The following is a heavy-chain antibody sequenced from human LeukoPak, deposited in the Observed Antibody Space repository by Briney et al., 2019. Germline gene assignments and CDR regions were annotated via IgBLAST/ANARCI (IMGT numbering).Heavy chain of an antibody. J-gene: IGHJ6*02. D-gene: IGHD3-16*01. CDR3: ARHASFYYYYYGMDV. CDR1: GYSFTSYW. CDR2: IYPGDSDT. V-gene: IGHV5-51*01. Sequence: SGESLKISCKGPGYSFTSYWIGWVRQMPGKGLEWMGIIYPGDSDTRYSPSFQGQVTISADKSISTAYLQWSSLRASDTAMYYCARHASFYYYYYGMDVWGQGTTVTVSS.